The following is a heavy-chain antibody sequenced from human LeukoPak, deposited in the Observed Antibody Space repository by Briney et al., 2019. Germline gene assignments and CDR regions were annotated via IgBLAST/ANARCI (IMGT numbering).Heavy chain of an antibody. CDR1: GFTLSDYG. J-gene: IGHJ4*02. CDR2: IRYDGSNK. V-gene: IGHV3-30*02. D-gene: IGHD6-13*01. Sequence: PGGSLRLSCAASGFTLSDYGMHWVRQAPGKGLEWVAFIRYDGSNKDYADSVKGRFTISRDMSKNTLYVQMKSLRPEDTAVYYCAKTTAAAGMTRLDYWGQGTLVTVSS. CDR3: AKTTAAAGMTRLDY.